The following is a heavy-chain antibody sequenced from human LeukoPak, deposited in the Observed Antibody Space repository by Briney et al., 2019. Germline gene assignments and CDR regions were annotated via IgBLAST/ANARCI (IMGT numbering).Heavy chain of an antibody. CDR1: GHSIINSYY. J-gene: IGHJ1*01. CDR2: IYHTGST. CDR3: ARAVDSSGFSSFQH. D-gene: IGHD3-22*01. Sequence: SETLSLTCTVSGHSIINSYYWGWIRQPPGKELEWVGSIYHTGSTYKNPSLKSRVTISVDTSKNQFSLKLNSVTAADTAVYYCARAVDSSGFSSFQHWGQGTLVTVSS. V-gene: IGHV4-38-2*02.